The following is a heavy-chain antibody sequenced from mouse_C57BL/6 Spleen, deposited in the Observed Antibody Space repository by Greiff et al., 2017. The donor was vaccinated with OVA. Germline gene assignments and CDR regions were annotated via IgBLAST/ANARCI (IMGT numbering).Heavy chain of an antibody. CDR2: IRNEANNHAT. J-gene: IGHJ4*01. Sequence: EVQLVESGGGLVQPGGSMKLSCAASGFTFSDAWMDWVRQSPEKGLEWVAEIRNEANNHATYYAVSVKGRFTISRDDSKSSVYLHMNSLRAEDTGIYYCTRLRRAMDYWGQGTSVTVSS. V-gene: IGHV6-6*01. CDR3: TRLRRAMDY. D-gene: IGHD1-1*01. CDR1: GFTFSDAW.